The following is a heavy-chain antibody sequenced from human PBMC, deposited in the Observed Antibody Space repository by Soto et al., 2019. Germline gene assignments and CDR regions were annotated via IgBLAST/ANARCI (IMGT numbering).Heavy chain of an antibody. CDR1: GYTLTELS. V-gene: IGHV1-24*01. J-gene: IGHJ6*02. Sequence: ASVKVSCKVSGYTLTELSMHWVRQAPGKGLEWMGGFDPEDGETIYAQKFQGRVTMTEDTSTGTAYMELSSLRSEDTAVYYCATYGSGSYYFGYRYYYYGMDVWGQGTTVTVSS. CDR3: ATYGSGSYYFGYRYYYYGMDV. D-gene: IGHD3-10*01. CDR2: FDPEDGET.